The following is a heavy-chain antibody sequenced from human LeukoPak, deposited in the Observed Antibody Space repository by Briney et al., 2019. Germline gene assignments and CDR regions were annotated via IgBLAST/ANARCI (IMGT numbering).Heavy chain of an antibody. CDR2: ISLYNPKT. V-gene: IGHV1-18*01. CDR1: GYTFTSYA. CDR3: ARLGVAGDPSSAEYFQH. Sequence: ASXKVSCKASGYTFTSYAISWVRQAPGQGLDWMGWISLYNPKTSYAQKFQGRVTMTTDTSTSTAYMELRSLRSDDTAVYYCARLGVAGDPSSAEYFQHWGQGTLLTVSS. D-gene: IGHD6-19*01. J-gene: IGHJ1*01.